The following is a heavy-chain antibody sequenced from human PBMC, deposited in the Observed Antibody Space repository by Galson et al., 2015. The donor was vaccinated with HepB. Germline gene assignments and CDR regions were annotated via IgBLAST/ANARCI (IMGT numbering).Heavy chain of an antibody. CDR3: ARGEYQARRKISVAGKGTELFDY. CDR2: ILHSGST. Sequence: ETLSLTCAVSGMSFNDYYWSWIRQSPGKGLEWIGDILHSGSTNYNPSLKSRVAISVDTSKSQFSLKMSSVPDADTAMYYCARGEYQARRKISVAGKGTELFDYWGHGILVTVSS. D-gene: IGHD6-19*01. V-gene: IGHV4-34*01. CDR1: GMSFNDYY. J-gene: IGHJ4*01.